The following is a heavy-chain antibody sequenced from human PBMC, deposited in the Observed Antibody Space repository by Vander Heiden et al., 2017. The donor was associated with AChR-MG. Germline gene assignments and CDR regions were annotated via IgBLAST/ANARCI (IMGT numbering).Heavy chain of an antibody. CDR1: GFTFSSYS. CDR2: ISSSSSYI. J-gene: IGHJ4*02. D-gene: IGHD4-4*01. V-gene: IGHV3-21*01. Sequence: EVQLVESGGGLVKPGGSLRLSCAASGFTFSSYSMNWVRQAPGKGLEWGSSISSSSSYIYYADSVKGRFTISRDNAKNSLYLQMNSLRAEDTAVYYCARVLTTYSVMWDFDYWGQGTLVTVSS. CDR3: ARVLTTYSVMWDFDY.